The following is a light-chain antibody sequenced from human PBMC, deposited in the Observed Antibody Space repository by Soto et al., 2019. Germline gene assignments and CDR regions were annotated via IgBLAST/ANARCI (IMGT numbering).Light chain of an antibody. V-gene: IGLV2-8*01. J-gene: IGLJ2*01. CDR1: PSDAAGPNY. CDR3: SSNVVGTNLKI. Sequence: QSALTQPPSASGSPGQSVTIPCTPTPSDAAGPNYPPLYQHHPPQPPQLLTYDPPPPPPAVPDRFSGSRSGNTASLTVSSLQAEDEADYYCSSNVVGTNLKIFGGGTKVTVL. CDR2: DPP.